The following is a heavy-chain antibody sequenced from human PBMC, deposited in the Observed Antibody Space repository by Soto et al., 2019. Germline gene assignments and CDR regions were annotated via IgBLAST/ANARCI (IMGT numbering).Heavy chain of an antibody. CDR1: GGTIGTYY. CDR2: IIYSRST. CDR3: GKCGYCTNGVGYGGGDRFDV. Sequence: PSESLSLTCTASGGTIGTYYLNWVRQSPGKGLEWIGYIIYSRSTNYNPSLKNRLTLLVDTTTNNVSLKLSYGITADTTAHYCGKCGYCTNGVGYGGGDRFDVWGQGTLVTVSS. D-gene: IGHD2-8*01. J-gene: IGHJ4*03. V-gene: IGHV4-59*01.